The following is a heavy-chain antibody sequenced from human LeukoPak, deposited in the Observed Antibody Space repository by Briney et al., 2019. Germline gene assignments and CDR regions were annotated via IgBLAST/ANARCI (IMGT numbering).Heavy chain of an antibody. CDR1: GGSFSGYY. J-gene: IGHJ4*02. CDR2: INHSGST. V-gene: IGHV4-34*01. Sequence: PSETLSLTCAVYGGSFSGYYWSWIRQPPGKGLEWIGEINHSGSTNYNPSLKSRVTISVDTSKNQFSLKLSSVTAADTAVYYCARGPDGDFDYWGQGTLVTVSS. CDR3: ARGPDGDFDY. D-gene: IGHD1-14*01.